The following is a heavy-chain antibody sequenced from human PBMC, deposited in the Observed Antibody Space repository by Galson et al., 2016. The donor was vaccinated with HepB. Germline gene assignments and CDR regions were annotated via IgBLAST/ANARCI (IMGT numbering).Heavy chain of an antibody. D-gene: IGHD6-13*01. Sequence: SLRLSCAASGVSLSGYNMNWVRQAPGKGLEWVSYITSSSTVIYYADSVEGRFTISRDNAKNSLYLQMNSLRAEDTAVYYCASDSSSGYFFESWGQGALVTVSS. V-gene: IGHV3-21*05. CDR3: ASDSSSGYFFES. CDR2: ITSSSTVI. CDR1: GVSLSGYN. J-gene: IGHJ4*02.